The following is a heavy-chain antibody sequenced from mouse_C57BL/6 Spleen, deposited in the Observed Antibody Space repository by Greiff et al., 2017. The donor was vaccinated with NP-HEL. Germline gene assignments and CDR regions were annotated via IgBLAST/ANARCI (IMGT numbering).Heavy chain of an antibody. CDR2: IDPSDSYT. V-gene: IGHV1-69*01. Sequence: QVQLQQPGAELLMPGASVKLSCKASGYTFPSYWMHWVKQRPGQGLEWIGEIDPSDSYTNYNQKFKGKSTLTVDKSSSTAYMQLSSLTSEDSAVYYWARNDGYPAWFAYWGQGTLVTVSA. CDR3: ARNDGYPAWFAY. CDR1: GYTFPSYW. J-gene: IGHJ3*01. D-gene: IGHD2-3*01.